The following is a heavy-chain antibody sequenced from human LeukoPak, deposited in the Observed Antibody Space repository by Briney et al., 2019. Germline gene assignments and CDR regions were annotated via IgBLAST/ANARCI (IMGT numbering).Heavy chain of an antibody. V-gene: IGHV3-74*01. J-gene: IGHJ4*02. CDR2: IKFDESAT. D-gene: IGHD1-26*01. CDR1: GFTFSSYW. Sequence: GGSLRLSCAASGFTFSSYWMHWVRQAPGKGLVWVSRIKFDESATNYADSVKGRFTISRDNDRNTVYLQMNSLRGEDTAVYYCARGGRGTYLDDYWGQGTLVTVSS. CDR3: ARGGRGTYLDDY.